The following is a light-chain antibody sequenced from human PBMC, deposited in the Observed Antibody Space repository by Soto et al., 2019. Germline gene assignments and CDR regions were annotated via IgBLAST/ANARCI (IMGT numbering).Light chain of an antibody. V-gene: IGLV2-23*01. CDR3: CSYAGSSNFYV. CDR2: EGS. J-gene: IGLJ1*01. CDR1: SSDVGGYNY. Sequence: QSALTQPASVSGSPGQSITISCTGTSSDVGGYNYVSWYQQHPGKAPKLMIYEGSKRPSGVSNRFSGSKSGNTASLTISGLQAEDEADYYCCSYAGSSNFYVFGTGTKLTVL.